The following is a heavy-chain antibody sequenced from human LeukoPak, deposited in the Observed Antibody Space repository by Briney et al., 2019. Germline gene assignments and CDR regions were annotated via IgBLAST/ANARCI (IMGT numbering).Heavy chain of an antibody. CDR2: MFYSGST. CDR3: ARDTTGYCSGGSCPGDWFDP. Sequence: SETLSLTCTVSGASVSSGSYSWNWIRQPPGKGLEWIGYMFYSGSTNYNPSLKSRVTISVDTSKNQFSLKLSSVTAADTAVYYCARDTTGYCSGGSCPGDWFDPWGQGTLVTVSS. D-gene: IGHD2-15*01. V-gene: IGHV4-61*01. CDR1: GASVSSGSYS. J-gene: IGHJ5*02.